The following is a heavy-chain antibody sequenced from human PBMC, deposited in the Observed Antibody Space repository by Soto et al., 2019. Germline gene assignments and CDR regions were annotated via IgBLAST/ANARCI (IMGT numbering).Heavy chain of an antibody. J-gene: IGHJ4*02. CDR1: GDSVSSNSAA. D-gene: IGHD4-17*01. CDR3: ARGDYSDYVRGDFFDY. Sequence: SQTLSLTCAISGDSVSSNSAAWNWIRQSPSRGLEWLGRTYYRSKWYNDYAVSMKSRITINPDTSKNQFSLQLNSVTPEDTAVYYCARGDYSDYVRGDFFDYWGQGTLVTVSS. V-gene: IGHV6-1*01. CDR2: TYYRSKWYN.